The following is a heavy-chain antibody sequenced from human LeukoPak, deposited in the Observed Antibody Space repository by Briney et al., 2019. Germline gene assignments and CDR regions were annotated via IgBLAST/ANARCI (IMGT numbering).Heavy chain of an antibody. CDR3: AREAFYFGSGSTAFDY. CDR1: QYALTGHY. Sequence: ASVKVSCKASQYALTGHYMHWVRQAPGQGLEWIGLINPNNGDTNSAQKFQGRVTMTRDMSIDTAYMELRRLRSDDTAVYYCAREAFYFGSGSTAFDYWGQGTLVTVSS. V-gene: IGHV1-2*02. D-gene: IGHD3-22*01. J-gene: IGHJ4*02. CDR2: INPNNGDT.